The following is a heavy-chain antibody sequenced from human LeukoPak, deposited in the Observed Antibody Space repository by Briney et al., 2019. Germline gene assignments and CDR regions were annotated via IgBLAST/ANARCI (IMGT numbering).Heavy chain of an antibody. CDR3: AKEHGDYAYYFDY. J-gene: IGHJ4*02. Sequence: GRSLRLSCVASGFTFSSYAMHWVRQAPGKGLEWVAVISYDGSNKYYADSVKGRFTISRDNSKNTLYLQMNSLRAEDTAVYYCAKEHGDYAYYFDYWGQGTLVTVSS. CDR2: ISYDGSNK. V-gene: IGHV3-30*04. D-gene: IGHD4-17*01. CDR1: GFTFSSYA.